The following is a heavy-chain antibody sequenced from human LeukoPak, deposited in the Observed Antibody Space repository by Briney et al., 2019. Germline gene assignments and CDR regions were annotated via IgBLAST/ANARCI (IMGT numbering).Heavy chain of an antibody. V-gene: IGHV3-30-3*02. CDR1: GFTFSSYA. J-gene: IGHJ4*02. D-gene: IGHD2-15*01. CDR3: AKLGWDIVVVVAATDFDY. CDR2: ISYDGSNK. Sequence: GGSLRLSCAASGFTFSSYAMHWVRQAPGKGLEWVAVISYDGSNKYYADSVKGRFTISRDNSKNTLYLQMNSLRAEDTAVYYCAKLGWDIVVVVAATDFDYWGQGTLVTVSS.